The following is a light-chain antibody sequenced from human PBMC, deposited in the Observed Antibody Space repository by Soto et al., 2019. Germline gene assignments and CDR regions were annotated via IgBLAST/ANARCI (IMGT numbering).Light chain of an antibody. CDR2: EVS. CDR1: SSDVGGYNY. CDR3: SSYTTTNTYV. Sequence: QSVLTQPDSVSGSPGQSITISCTGTSSDVGGYNYVSWSQHHPGKAPKLIIYEVSNRHSGASNRFSGSKSGNTASLTISGIQAEDEADYYCSSYTTTNTYVFGTGTKVTVL. V-gene: IGLV2-14*01. J-gene: IGLJ1*01.